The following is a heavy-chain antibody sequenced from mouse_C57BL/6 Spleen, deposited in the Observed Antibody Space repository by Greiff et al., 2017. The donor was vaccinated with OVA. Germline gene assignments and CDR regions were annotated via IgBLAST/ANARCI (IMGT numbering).Heavy chain of an antibody. CDR1: GYTFTSYT. V-gene: IGHV1-4*01. J-gene: IGHJ2*01. CDR3: ARAGNYDGYFDY. D-gene: IGHD2-4*01. CDR2: INPSSGYT. Sequence: VQLQQSGAELARPGASVKMSCKASGYTFTSYTMHWVKQRPGQGLEWIGYINPSSGYTKYNQKFKDKATLTADKSSSTAYMQLSSLTSEDSAVYYCARAGNYDGYFDYWGQGTTLTVSS.